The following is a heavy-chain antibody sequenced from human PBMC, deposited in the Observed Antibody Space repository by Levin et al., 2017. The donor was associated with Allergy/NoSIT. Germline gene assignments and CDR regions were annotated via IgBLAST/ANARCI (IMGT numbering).Heavy chain of an antibody. V-gene: IGHV3-23*01. Sequence: GGSLRLSCAASGFTFSSFAMSWVRQPPGKGLEWVSAISAGGGSTYYADSVKGRFTISRDNSKNTLYLQINSLRAEDTAVYYCAKDIAVAVRYFDYWGQGTLVTVSS. D-gene: IGHD6-19*01. CDR1: GFTFSSFA. CDR2: ISAGGGST. CDR3: AKDIAVAVRYFDY. J-gene: IGHJ4*02.